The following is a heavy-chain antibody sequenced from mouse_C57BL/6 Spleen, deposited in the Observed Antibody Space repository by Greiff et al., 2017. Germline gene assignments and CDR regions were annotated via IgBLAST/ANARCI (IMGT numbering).Heavy chain of an antibody. Sequence: QVQLKQSGAELARPGASVKLSCKASGYTFTSYGISWVKQRTGQGLEWIGEIYPRSGNTYYNEKFKGKATLTADKSSSTAYMELRSLTSEDSAVYFCARWGTTVVASHSAMDYWGQGTSVTVSS. CDR3: ARWGTTVVASHSAMDY. D-gene: IGHD1-1*01. CDR2: IYPRSGNT. J-gene: IGHJ4*01. V-gene: IGHV1-81*01. CDR1: GYTFTSYG.